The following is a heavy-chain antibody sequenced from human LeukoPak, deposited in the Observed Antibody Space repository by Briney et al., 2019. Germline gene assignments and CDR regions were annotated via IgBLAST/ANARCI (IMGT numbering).Heavy chain of an antibody. J-gene: IGHJ6*04. Sequence: GGSLRLSCAASGFTFSRYLMSWVRQAPGKGLEGVANIKQDGSEKYYVDYVKGRFTISRDNAKNSLYLQMNSLRAEDTAVYYCAELGITMIGGVWGKGTTVTISS. CDR1: GFTFSRYL. CDR2: IKQDGSEK. D-gene: IGHD3-10*02. CDR3: AELGITMIGGV. V-gene: IGHV3-7*01.